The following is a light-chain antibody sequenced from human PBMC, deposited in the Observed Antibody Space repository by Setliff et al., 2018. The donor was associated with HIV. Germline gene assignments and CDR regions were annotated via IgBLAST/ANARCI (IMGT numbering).Light chain of an antibody. CDR2: NVS. CDR3: ASYTGGNTRV. CDR1: SSDIGGYNY. J-gene: IGLJ1*01. V-gene: IGLV2-14*03. Sequence: QSVLAQPASVYGSPGQTITISCTGTSSDIGGYNYVSWYQQHPGEAPKLIIYNVSNRPSGVSSRFSGSKFGNTASLSISELRSEDETDYYCASYTGGNTRVFGTGTKVTVL.